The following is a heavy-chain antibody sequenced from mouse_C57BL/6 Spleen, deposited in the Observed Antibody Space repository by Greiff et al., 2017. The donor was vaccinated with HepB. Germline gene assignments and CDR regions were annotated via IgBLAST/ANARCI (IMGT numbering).Heavy chain of an antibody. CDR2: IWMGGST. J-gene: IGHJ3*01. Sequence: QVQLQQSGPGLVQPSHSLSITCTVSGFSFPSYGVHWVRQSPGKGLEWLGVIWMGGSTDSNAAFISRLSISKDTSKSQVFFTMNSLQADDTAIYYCAATGFAYWGQGTLVTVSA. CDR1: GFSFPSYG. V-gene: IGHV2-2*01. CDR3: AATGFAY.